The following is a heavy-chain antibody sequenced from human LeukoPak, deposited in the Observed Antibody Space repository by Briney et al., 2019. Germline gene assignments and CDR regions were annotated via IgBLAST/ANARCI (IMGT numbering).Heavy chain of an antibody. Sequence: SETLSLTCAVYGGSLNDYYWSWIRQPPGKGLEWIGEINHSGSTNYNPSLKSRVTISVDTSKNQFSLRLSSVTAADTAVYYCARDIAAAGPWYFDLWGRRTLVTVSS. CDR3: ARDIAAAGPWYFDL. CDR1: GGSLNDYY. V-gene: IGHV4-34*01. J-gene: IGHJ2*01. CDR2: INHSGST. D-gene: IGHD6-13*01.